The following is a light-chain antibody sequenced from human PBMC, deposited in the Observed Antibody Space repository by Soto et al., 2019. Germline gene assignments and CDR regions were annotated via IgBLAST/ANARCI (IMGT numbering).Light chain of an antibody. CDR3: HQYNNWPPWT. V-gene: IGKV1-5*01. Sequence: DIKMTQSPSTLSASVGDRVTITCRASQSISSWLAWYQQKPGKAPKLLIYDASSLESGVPSRFSGSGSGTEFTLTISSLQPDDFAVYYCHQYNNWPPWTFGQGTKVDIK. J-gene: IGKJ1*01. CDR1: QSISSW. CDR2: DAS.